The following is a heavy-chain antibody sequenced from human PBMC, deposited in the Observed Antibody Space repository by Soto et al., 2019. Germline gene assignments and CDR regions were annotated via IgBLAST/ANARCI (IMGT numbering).Heavy chain of an antibody. J-gene: IGHJ3*02. CDR1: GASISKDGSY. V-gene: IGHV4-31*03. Sequence: QVQLQESGPGLVKPSQTLSLTCSVSGASISKDGSYWSWIRQVPGKGLEWIGYIYYGGNTYYNPSLKCRVSISADASKNQFSLKLTSVTAADTAIYYCARVNNDIMTGYFIAFDIWGQGTMVTVSS. D-gene: IGHD3-9*01. CDR2: IYYGGNT. CDR3: ARVNNDIMTGYFIAFDI.